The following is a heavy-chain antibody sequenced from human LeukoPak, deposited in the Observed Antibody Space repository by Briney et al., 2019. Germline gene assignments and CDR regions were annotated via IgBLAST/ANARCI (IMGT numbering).Heavy chain of an antibody. J-gene: IGHJ4*02. CDR2: ILYSRVGRT. D-gene: IGHD1-1*01. CDR3: AKVTLSFSQLESPRYG. CDR1: GFTLSRDD. V-gene: IGHV3-23*01. Sequence: GGSLRLSCAASGFTLSRDDINWVRQAPGKGLEWVSGILYSRVGRTYSADSGRGRFTISADNSKKTLYLQMNSLRAEDTAVYYCAKVTLSFSQLESPRYGGGQGTLVTVSA.